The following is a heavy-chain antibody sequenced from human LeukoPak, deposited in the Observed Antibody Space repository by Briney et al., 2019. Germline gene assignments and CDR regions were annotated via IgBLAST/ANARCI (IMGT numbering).Heavy chain of an antibody. CDR3: AREGIAAAGMESGMDV. J-gene: IGHJ6*02. CDR2: IYYSGST. V-gene: IGHV4-59*08. D-gene: IGHD6-13*01. Sequence: SETLSLTCTVSGGSISSYYWSWIRQPPGKGLEWIGYIYYSGSTNYNPSLKSRVTISVDTSKNQFSLKLSSVTAADTAVYYCAREGIAAAGMESGMDVWGQGTTVTVSS. CDR1: GGSISSYY.